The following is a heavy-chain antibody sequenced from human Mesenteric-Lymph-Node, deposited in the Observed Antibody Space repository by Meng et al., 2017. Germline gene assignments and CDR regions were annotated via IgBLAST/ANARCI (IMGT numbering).Heavy chain of an antibody. CDR2: MDYGGST. D-gene: IGHD2-2*01. Sequence: QLQLQGCAPGLVKPVPCMSSPYTVPGYSNSSGQYFWSLVRQRPGIGKEWIGYMDYGGSTFYNPSLKSRITISVDTSKNQFSLKLSSVTAADTAVYFCARGELLWDYWGQGTLVTVSS. CDR1: GYSNSSGQYF. V-gene: IGHV4-30-4*01. J-gene: IGHJ4*02. CDR3: ARGELLWDY.